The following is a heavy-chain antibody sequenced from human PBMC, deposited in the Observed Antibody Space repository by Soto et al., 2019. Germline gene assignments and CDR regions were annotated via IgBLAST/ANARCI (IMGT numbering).Heavy chain of an antibody. V-gene: IGHV3-23*01. J-gene: IGHJ4*02. D-gene: IGHD3-22*01. CDR3: AKGYSANYYGVFDY. Sequence: GASLRRSYFPSGFMSITFARRGWRQARGRGVEWVSTITGSGERTYSPESERGRVTLSRDNSTNTLYLQLNSLSAEDTAIYYCAKGYSANYYGVFDYWGQGTLVTVSP. CDR2: ITGSGERT. CDR1: GFMSITFA.